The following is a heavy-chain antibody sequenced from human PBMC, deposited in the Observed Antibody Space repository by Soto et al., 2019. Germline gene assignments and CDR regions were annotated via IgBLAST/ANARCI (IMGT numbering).Heavy chain of an antibody. CDR1: RGAFGDYW. J-gene: IGHJ5*01. Sequence: EVQLVESGGGLVQPGGSLRLSCEASRGAFGDYWMHWARQAPGKGLVWVSRINRDANDIIYADSVKGRFTASRDNAKKMVFLQMNSLRVEDTAVYYCARDFPHNGFDSWGQGTLVTVSS. V-gene: IGHV3-74*01. CDR3: ARDFPHNGFDS. CDR2: INRDANDI.